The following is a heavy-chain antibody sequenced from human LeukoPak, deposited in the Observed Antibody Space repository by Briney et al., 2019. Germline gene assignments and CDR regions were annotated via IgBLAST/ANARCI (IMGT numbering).Heavy chain of an antibody. CDR3: ARSGGWAYGYYDGFIAFDI. V-gene: IGHV1-18*01. J-gene: IGHJ3*02. D-gene: IGHD4-17*01. CDR1: GYTFTNHG. CDR2: ISTYNGNT. Sequence: GASVKVSCKASGYTFTNHGISWVRQAPGQGLEWMGWISTYNGNTNYAQKLQGRVTMTTDTSTSTAYMELRSLRSDDTAVYYCARSGGWAYGYYDGFIAFDIWGQGTVVTVSS.